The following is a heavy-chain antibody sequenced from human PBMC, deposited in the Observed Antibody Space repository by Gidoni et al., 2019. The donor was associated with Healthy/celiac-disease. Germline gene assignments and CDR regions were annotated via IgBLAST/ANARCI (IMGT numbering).Heavy chain of an antibody. CDR2: IYYSGST. D-gene: IGHD6-6*01. V-gene: IGHV4-31*03. CDR1: GGSISSGGYS. CDR3: ARHEYSSSSSCFDY. Sequence: QVQLQESGPGLVKPSQTLSLACTVSGGSISSGGYSWSWIRQHPGKGLEWIGYIYYSGSTYYNPSLKSRVTISVDTSKNQFSLKLSSVTAADTAVYYCARHEYSSSSSCFDYWGQGTLVTVSS. J-gene: IGHJ4*02.